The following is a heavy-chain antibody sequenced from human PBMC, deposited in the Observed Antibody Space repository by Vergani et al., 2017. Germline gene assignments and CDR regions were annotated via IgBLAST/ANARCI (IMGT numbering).Heavy chain of an antibody. D-gene: IGHD1-7*01. V-gene: IGHV2-5*04. CDR3: VYRKTECGTTGXFYPFYYYCYMDV. CDR2: IYWNDDQ. CDR1: GFSLNTRGVS. Sequence: QITLKESGPTLVKPTQTLTLTCTFSGFSLNTRGVSVAWIRQPPGKALDWLALIYWNDDQHYSPSLNNRVTITKDTSKNQVVLTITNMDYVDTGTYYCVYRKTECGTTGXFYPFYYYCYMDVWGKGTTVTVSS. J-gene: IGHJ6*03.